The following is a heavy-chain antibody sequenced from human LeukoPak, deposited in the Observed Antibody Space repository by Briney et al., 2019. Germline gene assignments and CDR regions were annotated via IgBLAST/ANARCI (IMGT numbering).Heavy chain of an antibody. Sequence: GASVKVSCKASGGTFSSYTISWVRQAPGQGLEWMGGIIPIFGTANYAQKFQGRVTITADESTSTAYMELSSLRSEDTAVYYCARSKWELPYYFDYWGQGILVTVSS. CDR2: IIPIFGTA. D-gene: IGHD1-26*01. J-gene: IGHJ4*02. CDR1: GGTFSSYT. V-gene: IGHV1-69*13. CDR3: ARSKWELPYYFDY.